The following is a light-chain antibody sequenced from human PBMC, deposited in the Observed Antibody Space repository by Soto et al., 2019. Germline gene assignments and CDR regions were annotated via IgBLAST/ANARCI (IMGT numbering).Light chain of an antibody. Sequence: QSALTQPPSASGSPGQSVTISCTGTSSDVGDYNYVSWYQQHPGKAPKLMIYEVNKRPSGVPDRFSGSKSGNTGPLTVSWLQAEDEAYYYCSSYAGYSNLVFGGGTKLTVL. V-gene: IGLV2-8*01. J-gene: IGLJ2*01. CDR3: SSYAGYSNLV. CDR1: SSDVGDYNY. CDR2: EVN.